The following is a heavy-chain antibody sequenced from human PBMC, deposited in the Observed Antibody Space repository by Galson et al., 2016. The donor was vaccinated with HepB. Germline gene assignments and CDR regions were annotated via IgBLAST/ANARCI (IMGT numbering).Heavy chain of an antibody. CDR2: INYNGNT. D-gene: IGHD1-26*01. Sequence: TLSLTCTVSGGSISSSSYYWGWIRQPPGKGLEWIGSINYNGNTFYNPSLKSRVTISVDTSKDQFSLKLSSLTAADTAIYYCARHSITLIRGWYFDLWGRGTLVTVSS. J-gene: IGHJ2*01. CDR1: GGSISSSSYY. V-gene: IGHV4-39*01. CDR3: ARHSITLIRGWYFDL.